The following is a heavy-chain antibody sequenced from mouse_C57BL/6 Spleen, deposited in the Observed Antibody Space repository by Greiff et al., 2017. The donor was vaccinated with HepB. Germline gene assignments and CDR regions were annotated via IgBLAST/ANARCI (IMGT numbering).Heavy chain of an antibody. J-gene: IGHJ3*01. V-gene: IGHV5-17*01. D-gene: IGHD2-4*01. CDR3: AREGLLRQFAY. Sequence: EVKLVESGGGLVKPGGSLKLSCAASGFTFSDYGMHWVRQAPEKGLEWVAYISSGSSTIYYADTVKGRFTMSRDNAKNTLFLQMTSLRSEDTAMYYCAREGLLRQFAYWGQGTLVTVSA. CDR1: GFTFSDYG. CDR2: ISSGSSTI.